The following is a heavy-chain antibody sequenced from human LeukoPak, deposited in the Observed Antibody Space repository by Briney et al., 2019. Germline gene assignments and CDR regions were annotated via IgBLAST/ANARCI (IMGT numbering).Heavy chain of an antibody. CDR3: AKGHFDL. V-gene: IGHV3-30*18. CDR2: IPYDGSNK. Sequence: GRSLRLSCAASGFTFSSYGMHWVRQAPGKGLEWVAVIPYDGSNKYYADSVKGRFTISRDNSKNTLYLQMNSLRAEDTAVYYCAKGHFDLWGRGTLVTVSS. CDR1: GFTFSSYG. J-gene: IGHJ2*01.